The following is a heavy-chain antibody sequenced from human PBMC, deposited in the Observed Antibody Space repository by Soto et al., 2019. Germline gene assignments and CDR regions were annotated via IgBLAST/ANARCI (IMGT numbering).Heavy chain of an antibody. CDR3: ARDQYDFRSGSYYYAMEV. Sequence: SETLSLTCTVSGGSISSYYWSWIRQPPGKGLEWIGYIYYSGSTNYNPSLKGRVTMSVDTSRDQVSLRLRSVTRADTAVCYCARDQYDFRSGSYYYAMEVWGQGTKVTVSS. CDR2: IYYSGST. D-gene: IGHD3-3*01. CDR1: GGSISSYY. V-gene: IGHV4-59*01. J-gene: IGHJ6*02.